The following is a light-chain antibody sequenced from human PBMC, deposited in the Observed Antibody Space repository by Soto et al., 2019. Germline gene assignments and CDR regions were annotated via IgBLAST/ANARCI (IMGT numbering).Light chain of an antibody. CDR2: DVS. J-gene: IGLJ2*01. Sequence: QSALTQPASVSGSPGQSITISCTRTSSDVGGYNYVSWYQQHPGKAPKLMIYDVSNRPSGVSNRFSGSKSGNTASLTISGLQAEDEADYYCSSYTSISTVVFGGGTQLTVL. CDR1: SSDVGGYNY. V-gene: IGLV2-14*01. CDR3: SSYTSISTVV.